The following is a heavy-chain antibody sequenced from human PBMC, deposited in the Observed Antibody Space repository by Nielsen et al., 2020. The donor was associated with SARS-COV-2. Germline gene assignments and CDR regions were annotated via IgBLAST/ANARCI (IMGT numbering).Heavy chain of an antibody. D-gene: IGHD6-13*01. Sequence: GESLKISCAASGFTFSSYAMSWVRQAPGKGLEWVSAISGSGGSTYYADSVKGRFTISRDNSKNTLYLQMNSLRAEDTAVYYCAKRGLSSSWYLFDYWGQGTLVTVSS. V-gene: IGHV3-23*01. CDR2: ISGSGGST. CDR3: AKRGLSSSWYLFDY. CDR1: GFTFSSYA. J-gene: IGHJ4*02.